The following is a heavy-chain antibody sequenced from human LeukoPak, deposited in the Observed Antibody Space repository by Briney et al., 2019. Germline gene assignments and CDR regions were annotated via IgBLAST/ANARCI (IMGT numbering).Heavy chain of an antibody. CDR1: GFTLDDYA. CDR3: AKGGSSSWYGYYYYGMDV. CDR2: ISWNSGSI. D-gene: IGHD6-13*01. J-gene: IGHJ6*02. Sequence: GRSLRLSCAASGFTLDDYAMHWVRQAPGKGLEWVSGISWNSGSIGYADSVKGRFTISRDNAKNSLYLQMNSLRAEDTALYYCAKGGSSSWYGYYYYGMDVWGQGTTVTVSS. V-gene: IGHV3-9*01.